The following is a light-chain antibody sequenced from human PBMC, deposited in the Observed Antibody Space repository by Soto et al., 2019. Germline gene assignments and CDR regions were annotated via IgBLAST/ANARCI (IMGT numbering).Light chain of an antibody. V-gene: IGLV2-8*01. CDR1: SSDVGGYNY. J-gene: IGLJ1*01. CDR3: SSSAGSNNYV. Sequence: QSALTQPPSASGSPGQSVTISCTGTSSDVGGYNYVSWYQQHPGKAPKLMIYDVNKRPSGVPDRFSASTSGNTASLTVSGLQAEDEAAYYYSSSAGSNNYVFGTGTKVTVL. CDR2: DVN.